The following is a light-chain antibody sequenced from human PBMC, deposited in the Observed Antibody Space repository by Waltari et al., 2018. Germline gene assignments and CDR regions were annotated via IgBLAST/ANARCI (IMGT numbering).Light chain of an antibody. CDR3: QQANSFPLT. V-gene: IGKV1-12*01. Sequence: DIQVTQSPSSVSASVGDRVTITCRASQDITYWQAWYRQKSGKAPEFLIHGATRLHLGVSSRFAGSGYGTDFTLTISNLQPEDSGVYYCQQANSFPLTFGGGTRV. J-gene: IGKJ4*01. CDR1: QDITYW. CDR2: GAT.